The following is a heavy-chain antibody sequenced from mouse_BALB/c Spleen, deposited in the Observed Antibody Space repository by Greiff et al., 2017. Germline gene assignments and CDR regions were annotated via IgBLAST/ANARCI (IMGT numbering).Heavy chain of an antibody. V-gene: IGHV14-3*02. CDR2: IDPANGNT. CDR3: ARSGGGYYWYFDV. D-gene: IGHD1-1*02. CDR1: GFNIKDTY. J-gene: IGHJ1*01. Sequence: EVQLVESGAELVKPGASVKLSCTASGFNIKDTYMHWVKQRPEQGLEWIGRIDPANGNTKYDPKFQGKATITADTSSNTAYLQLSSLTSEDTAVYYCARSGGGYYWYFDVWGAGTTVTVSS.